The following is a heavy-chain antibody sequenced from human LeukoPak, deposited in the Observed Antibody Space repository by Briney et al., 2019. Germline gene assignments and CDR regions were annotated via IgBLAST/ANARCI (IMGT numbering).Heavy chain of an antibody. CDR2: IAYDGGNK. V-gene: IGHV3-30*04. J-gene: IGHJ6*03. D-gene: IGHD2-2*01. CDR3: SRGNCTSTSCPYPYYYSYTDV. Sequence: SGGSLRLSCAASGFTFSSYAMHWVRQAPGKGLEWVAIIAYDGGNKYCGDSVKGRFTISRDNSKNTVYLQMNSLRADDTAVYYCSRGNCTSTSCPYPYYYSYTDVWGRGTTVTVSS. CDR1: GFTFSSYA.